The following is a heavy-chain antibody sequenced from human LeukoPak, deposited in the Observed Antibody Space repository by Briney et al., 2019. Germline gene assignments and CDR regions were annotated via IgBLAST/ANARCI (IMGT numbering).Heavy chain of an antibody. D-gene: IGHD6-13*01. CDR1: GFTFSSYA. Sequence: GGSLRLSCAASGFTFSSYAMSWVRQAPGKGLQWASALSGSGLSTYYADSVKGRFTISRDNSKTTLYLQMNSLRAEDTAVYYCAKGGESSSWLFDYWGQGTLVPVSS. CDR2: LSGSGLST. V-gene: IGHV3-23*01. CDR3: AKGGESSSWLFDY. J-gene: IGHJ4*02.